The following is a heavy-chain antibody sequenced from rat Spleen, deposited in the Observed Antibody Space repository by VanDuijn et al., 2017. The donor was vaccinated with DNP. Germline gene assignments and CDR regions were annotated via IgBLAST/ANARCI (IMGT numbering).Heavy chain of an antibody. CDR1: GFTFSSFP. CDR2: ISTSGGST. Sequence: EVQLVESGGGLVQPGRSMKLSCAASGFTFSSFPMAWVRQAPTKGLEWVATISTSGGSTYYRDSVKGRFTISRDNAKSTLYLQMNSLRSEDTATYYCTRGGLFDYWGQGVMVTVSS. V-gene: IGHV5-46*01. CDR3: TRGGLFDY. D-gene: IGHD1-6*01. J-gene: IGHJ2*01.